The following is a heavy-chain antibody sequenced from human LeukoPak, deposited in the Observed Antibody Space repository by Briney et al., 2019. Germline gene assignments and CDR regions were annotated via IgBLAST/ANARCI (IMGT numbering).Heavy chain of an antibody. J-gene: IGHJ3*02. CDR3: AREGGSGWYAFDI. Sequence: PSETLSLTCAVYGGSFSGYYWSWIRQPPGKGLEWIGEINHSGSTNYNPSLKSRVTISVDTSKNQFSLKLSSVTAADTAVYYCAREGGSGWYAFDIWGQGTMVTVSS. CDR1: GGSFSGYY. V-gene: IGHV4-34*01. D-gene: IGHD6-19*01. CDR2: INHSGST.